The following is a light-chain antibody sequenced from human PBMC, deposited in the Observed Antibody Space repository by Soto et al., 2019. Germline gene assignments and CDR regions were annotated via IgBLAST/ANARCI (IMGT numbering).Light chain of an antibody. CDR3: QQYYSYPPT. Sequence: AIHLTQSPSSLSASVGDRVTITFRASQGIRTYLAWYQQKPGKAPKLLIYAASTLQSGVPSRFSGSGSGTDFTLTISCLQSEDFATYYCQQYYSYPPTFGQGTKVDI. V-gene: IGKV1-8*01. CDR2: AAS. CDR1: QGIRTY. J-gene: IGKJ1*01.